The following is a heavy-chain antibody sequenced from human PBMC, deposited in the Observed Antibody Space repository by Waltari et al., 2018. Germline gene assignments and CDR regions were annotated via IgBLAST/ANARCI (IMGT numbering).Heavy chain of an antibody. D-gene: IGHD7-27*01. V-gene: IGHV1-2*02. CDR2: INPKTGGT. J-gene: IGHJ4*02. CDR1: GYTFTDYY. CDR3: ASSATYWGEFFEH. Sequence: VQLVQSGADVKKPGASMNVPCMTSGYTFTDYYMHWVRQAPGQGLEWMGWINPKTGGTNYAQNFRGRVTMTRDTSSSTAFLEMTSLSFGETAVYYCASSATYWGEFFEHWGQGSLITVSS.